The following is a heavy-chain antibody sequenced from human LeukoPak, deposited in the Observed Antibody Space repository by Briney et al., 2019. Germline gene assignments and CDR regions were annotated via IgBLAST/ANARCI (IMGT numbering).Heavy chain of an antibody. V-gene: IGHV4-38-2*02. J-gene: IGHJ3*02. CDR1: GYSISSAYY. D-gene: IGHD7-27*01. CDR2: IYHTGST. CDR3: ARRDNWGKAAFDI. Sequence: SETLSLTCIVSGYSISSAYYWGWIRQPPGKGLEWIGSIYHTGSTYYNPSLKSRVTISVDTSKNHFSLKLNSVTAADTAVYYCARRDNWGKAAFDIWGQGTMVTVSS.